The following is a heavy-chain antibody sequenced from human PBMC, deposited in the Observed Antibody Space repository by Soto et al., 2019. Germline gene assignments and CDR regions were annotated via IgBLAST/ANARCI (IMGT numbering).Heavy chain of an antibody. J-gene: IGHJ4*02. CDR1: GGPFSNHA. Sequence: GAPVKVSCKASGGPFSNHAISWVRQAPGHGPGWMGGIITIFGPPNYAQKFQGSLTITADDSSSTAYLELSSLRSEDTAVYYCAGGGRRREWELDFWGQGNPVTVAS. D-gene: IGHD1-26*01. V-gene: IGHV1-69*13. CDR3: AGGGRRREWELDF. CDR2: IITIFGPP.